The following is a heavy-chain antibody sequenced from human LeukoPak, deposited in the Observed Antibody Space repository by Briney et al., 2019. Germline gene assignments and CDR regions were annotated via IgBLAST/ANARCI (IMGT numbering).Heavy chain of an antibody. V-gene: IGHV4-39*07. J-gene: IGHJ6*03. CDR3: ARVRGSSCSSASCYSNPYYYYYYYMDV. D-gene: IGHD2-2*01. CDR1: GGSISSTPYY. CDR2: IYYSGST. Sequence: SETLSLTCAVSGGSISSTPYYWGWIRQPPGKGLEWIATIYYSGSTSYNPSLKSRVTMSVDTSKNQFSLNLSSVTAADMAVYYCARVRGSSCSSASCYSNPYYYYYYYMDVWGKGTTVTVSS.